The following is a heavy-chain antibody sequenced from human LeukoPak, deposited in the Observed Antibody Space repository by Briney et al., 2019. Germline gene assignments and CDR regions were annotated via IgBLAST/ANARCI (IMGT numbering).Heavy chain of an antibody. V-gene: IGHV3-66*01. CDR2: IYSGGST. CDR1: GFTVSSNY. D-gene: IGHD2-15*01. Sequence: GGSLRLSCAASGFTVSSNYMSWVRQAPGKGLEWVSVIYSGGSTYYADSVKGRFTISRDNSKNTLYLQMNSLRAEDMAVYYCAREPIDYCSGGSCPYGMDVWGQGTTVTVSS. CDR3: AREPIDYCSGGSCPYGMDV. J-gene: IGHJ6*02.